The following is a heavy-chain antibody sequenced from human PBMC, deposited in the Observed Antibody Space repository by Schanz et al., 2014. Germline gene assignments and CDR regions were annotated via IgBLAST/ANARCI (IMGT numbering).Heavy chain of an antibody. D-gene: IGHD3-22*01. V-gene: IGHV1-3*04. Sequence: QVHLVQSGAEVKRPGASVKVSCKASEYSFTSYSMHWVRQAPGQRLEWMGWINTGSGDTKYSQNFQGRVTITRDTSTSTAYMELRSLSSDDTAVYYCAKDPSHGDYDYYFDYWGRGTLVTAPS. CDR2: INTGSGDT. CDR1: EYSFTSYS. J-gene: IGHJ4*02. CDR3: AKDPSHGDYDYYFDY.